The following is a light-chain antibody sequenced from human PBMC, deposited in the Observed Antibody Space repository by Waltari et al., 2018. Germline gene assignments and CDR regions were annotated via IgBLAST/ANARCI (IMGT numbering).Light chain of an antibody. CDR1: SSDVGGYNY. CDR3: SSYAGSNSFDVV. V-gene: IGLV2-8*01. Sequence: QSALTQPPSASGSPGQSVTISCTGTSSDVGGYNYVSWYRQHPGKAPELMIFEVSKRPSGVPDRLSGSKSGNTASLTVSGLQAEDEADYYCSSYAGSNSFDVVFGGGTKLTVL. J-gene: IGLJ2*01. CDR2: EVS.